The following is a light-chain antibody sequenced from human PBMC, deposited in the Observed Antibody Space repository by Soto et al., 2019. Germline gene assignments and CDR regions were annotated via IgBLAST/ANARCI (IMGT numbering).Light chain of an antibody. V-gene: IGKV3-20*01. CDR3: QHYGTSLWT. Sequence: IVLTQSPGSLSLSPGERATLSCRASQSFSSSYLAWYQQKPGQAPRLLIYGISTRATGIPDRFSGSGSGTDFALTISRLEPEELAVYYCQHYGTSLWTFGKGTKVEIK. CDR2: GIS. CDR1: QSFSSSY. J-gene: IGKJ1*01.